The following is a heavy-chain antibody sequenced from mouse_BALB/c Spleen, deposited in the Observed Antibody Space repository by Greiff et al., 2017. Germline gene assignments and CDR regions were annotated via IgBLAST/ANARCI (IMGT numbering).Heavy chain of an antibody. J-gene: IGHJ2*01. V-gene: IGHV3-6*02. CDR2: ISYDGSN. D-gene: IGHD2-1*01. CDR3: ARYGNYVGGY. Sequence: EVQRVESGPGLVKPSQSLSLTCSVTGYSITSGYYWNWIRQFPGNKLEWMGYISYDGSNNYNPSLKNRISITRDTSKNQFFLKLNSVTTEDTATYYCARYGNYVGGYWGQGTTLTVSS. CDR1: GYSITSGYY.